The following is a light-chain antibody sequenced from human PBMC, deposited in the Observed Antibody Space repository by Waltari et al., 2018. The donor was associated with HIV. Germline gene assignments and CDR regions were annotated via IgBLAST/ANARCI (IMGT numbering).Light chain of an antibody. CDR2: SNN. CDR3: AAWDDSLNDSYV. V-gene: IGLV1-44*01. CDR1: SSNIGSNA. Sequence: QSVLTQPPSASGTPGQRVTISCSGSSSNIGSNAVNWYQQPPGTAPKLLIYSNNQRPSGVPDRFSGSKSGTSASLAISGLQSDDEADYYCAAWDDSLNDSYVFGPGTKVTVL. J-gene: IGLJ1*01.